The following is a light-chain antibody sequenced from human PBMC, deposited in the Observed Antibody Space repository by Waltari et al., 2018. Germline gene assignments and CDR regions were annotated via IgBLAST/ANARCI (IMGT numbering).Light chain of an antibody. Sequence: EIVMTQSPATLSVSPGERATLSCRASQSISRHLAWYQHKPGQAPRLLIYGASTRATDVPGRCSGSGSGTEFTLTISSLQSEDVAVYYCQQYNEWPPLTFGGGTKVEIK. CDR2: GAS. V-gene: IGKV3-15*01. J-gene: IGKJ4*01. CDR3: QQYNEWPPLT. CDR1: QSISRH.